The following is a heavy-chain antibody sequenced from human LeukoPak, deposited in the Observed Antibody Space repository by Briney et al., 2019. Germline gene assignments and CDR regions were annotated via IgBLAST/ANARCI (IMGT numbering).Heavy chain of an antibody. J-gene: IGHJ4*02. CDR2: INHSGSN. Sequence: PSETLSLTCAVYGGSFSGYYWSWIRQPPGQGLEWIGEINHSGSNNYNPSLKSRVTISVDTSKNQFSVKLSSVTAADTAVDYCASGRDGSGVSQGFDYWGQGTLVTVSS. CDR1: GGSFSGYY. V-gene: IGHV4-34*01. CDR3: ASGRDGSGVSQGFDY. D-gene: IGHD3-10*01.